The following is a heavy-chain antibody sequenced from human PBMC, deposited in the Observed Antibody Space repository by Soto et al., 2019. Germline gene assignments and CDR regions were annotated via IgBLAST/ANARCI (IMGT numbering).Heavy chain of an antibody. D-gene: IGHD3-10*01. Sequence: QVQLVESGGGVVQPGRSLRLSCAASGFTFSSYGMHWVRQAPGKGLEWVAVIWYDGSNKYYADSVKGRFTISRDNSKNTLYLQMNSLSAEDTAVYYCAREGTMVRGVILYGMDVWGQGTTVTVSS. CDR1: GFTFSSYG. V-gene: IGHV3-33*01. CDR3: AREGTMVRGVILYGMDV. CDR2: IWYDGSNK. J-gene: IGHJ6*02.